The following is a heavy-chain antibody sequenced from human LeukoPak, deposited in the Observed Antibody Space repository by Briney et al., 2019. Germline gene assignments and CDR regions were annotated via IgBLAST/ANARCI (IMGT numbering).Heavy chain of an antibody. D-gene: IGHD3-3*01. CDR3: AGSERYYGPFNY. J-gene: IGHJ4*02. CDR2: IYYSGST. V-gene: IGHV4-39*07. CDR1: GGSISSSSYY. Sequence: NPSETLSLTCTVSGGSISSSSYYWGWIRQPPGKGLEWIGSIYYSGSTNYNPSLKSRVTISVDTSKNQISLKLNSVTAADTAVYYCAGSERYYGPFNYWGQGTLVTVSS.